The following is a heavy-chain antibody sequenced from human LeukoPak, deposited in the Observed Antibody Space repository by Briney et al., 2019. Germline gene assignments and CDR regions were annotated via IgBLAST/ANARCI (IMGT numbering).Heavy chain of an antibody. V-gene: IGHV4-39*01. CDR1: GGSISSSSYY. CDR3: ARHGGVLRYFDWIMNPWDY. J-gene: IGHJ4*02. Sequence: PSETLSLTCTVSGGSISSSSYYWGWIRQPPGKGLEWIGSIYYSGSTYYNPSLKSRVTISVDTSKNQFSLKLSSVTAADTAVYYCARHGGVLRYFDWIMNPWDYWGQGTLVTVSS. D-gene: IGHD3-9*01. CDR2: IYYSGST.